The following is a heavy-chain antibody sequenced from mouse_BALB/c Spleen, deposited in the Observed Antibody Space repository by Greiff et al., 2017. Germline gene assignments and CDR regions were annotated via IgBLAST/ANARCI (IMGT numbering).Heavy chain of an antibody. J-gene: IGHJ3*01. CDR1: GFTFSSFG. Sequence: EVKLVESGGGLVQPGGSRKLSCAASGFTFSSFGMHWVRQAPEKGLEWVAYISSGSSTIYYADTVKGRFTISRDNPKNTLFLQMTSLRSEDTAMYYCARDYYGPAWFAYWGQGTLVTVSA. CDR3: ARDYYGPAWFAY. CDR2: ISSGSSTI. V-gene: IGHV5-17*02. D-gene: IGHD1-2*01.